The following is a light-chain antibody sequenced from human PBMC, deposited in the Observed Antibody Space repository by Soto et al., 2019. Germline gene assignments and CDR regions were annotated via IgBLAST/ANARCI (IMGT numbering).Light chain of an antibody. V-gene: IGKV3-20*01. CDR3: QQYGSSFT. J-gene: IGKJ3*01. CDR1: QSVSSSY. CDR2: GAS. Sequence: IVLTQSPGTLSLSRGERATLSCRASQSVSSSYLAWYQQKPGRAPRLLIYGASSRATGIPDRFSGSGSGTDFTLTISRLEPEDFAVYYCQQYGSSFTFGPGTKVDIK.